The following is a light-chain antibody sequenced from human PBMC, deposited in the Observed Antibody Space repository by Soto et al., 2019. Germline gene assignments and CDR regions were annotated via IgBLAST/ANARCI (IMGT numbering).Light chain of an antibody. CDR3: QGWEGGSDPVL. V-gene: IGLV3-21*01. Sequence: SYELTQPPSVSVAPGQTARITCGGNNIGSKSVHWDQQKPGQAPVLVIYYDSDRPSGIPERFSGSNSGHTATLTISRVEAGEEAIYNCQGWEGGSDPVLFGEGTK. J-gene: IGLJ2*01. CDR1: NIGSKS. CDR2: YDS.